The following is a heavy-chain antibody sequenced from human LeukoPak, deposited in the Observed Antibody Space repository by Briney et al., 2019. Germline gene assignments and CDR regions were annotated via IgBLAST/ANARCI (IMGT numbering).Heavy chain of an antibody. CDR2: MNPNSGNT. CDR3: ARGRGQRGGMDV. CDR1: GYTFTSYD. J-gene: IGHJ6*02. V-gene: IGHV1-8*01. Sequence: ASVKVSCKASGYTFTSYDINWVRQATGQGLEWMGWMNPNSGNTGYAQKFQGRVTMTRNTSISTAYMELSSPRSEDTAVYYCARGRGQRGGMDVWGQGTTVTVSS. D-gene: IGHD2-2*01.